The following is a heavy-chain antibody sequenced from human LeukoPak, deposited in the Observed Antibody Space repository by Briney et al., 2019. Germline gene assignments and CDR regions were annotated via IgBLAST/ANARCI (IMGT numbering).Heavy chain of an antibody. D-gene: IGHD3-9*01. CDR1: GFTFSSYG. CDR2: IRYDGSNK. CDR3: AKVGYDILTGYYGLDY. Sequence: PGGSPRLSCAASGFTFSSYGMHWVRQAPGKGLEWVAFIRYDGSNKYYADSVKGRFTISRDNSKNTLYLQMNSLRAEDTAVYYCAKVGYDILTGYYGLDYWGQGTLVTVSS. J-gene: IGHJ4*02. V-gene: IGHV3-30*02.